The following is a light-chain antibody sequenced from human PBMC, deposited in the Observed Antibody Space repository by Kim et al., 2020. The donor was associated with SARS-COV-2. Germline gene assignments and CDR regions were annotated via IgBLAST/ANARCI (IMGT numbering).Light chain of an antibody. CDR1: QSVLSSSNNRNY. J-gene: IGKJ5*01. CDR3: QQYYTTPIT. V-gene: IGKV4-1*01. CDR2: GAS. Sequence: DIVMTQSPDSLAVPLGERATITCKSSQSVLSSSNNRNYLSWHQQKPGQPPRLLIYGASSRKSGVPDRFGGSVSGTDFTLTISSLQAEDVAVYYCQQYYTTPITFGQGTRLEIK.